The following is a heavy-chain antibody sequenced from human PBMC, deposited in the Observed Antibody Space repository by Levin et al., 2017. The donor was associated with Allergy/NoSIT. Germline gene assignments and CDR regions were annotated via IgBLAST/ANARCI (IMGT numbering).Heavy chain of an antibody. CDR2: INHSGST. V-gene: IGHV4-34*01. Sequence: SETLSLTCAVYGGSFSGYYWSWIRQPPGKGLEWIGEINHSGSTNYNPSLKSRVTISVDTSKNQFSLKLSSVTAADTAVYYCEAQLRGDDYWGQGTLVTVSS. CDR1: GGSFSGYY. D-gene: IGHD3-16*01. J-gene: IGHJ4*02. CDR3: EAQLRGDDY.